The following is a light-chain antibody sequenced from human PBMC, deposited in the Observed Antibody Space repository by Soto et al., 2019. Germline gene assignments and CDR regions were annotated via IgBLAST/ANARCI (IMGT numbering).Light chain of an antibody. Sequence: DIVMTQSPASLAVSLGERATINCKSSQSVLYSSNNKNYLAGYQQKPGQPPKLLIYWASTRESGVPDRFSGSGSGTDFTLTISSLQAEDVAVYYCQQYYSTPWTFGQGTKV. CDR3: QQYYSTPWT. V-gene: IGKV4-1*01. J-gene: IGKJ1*01. CDR1: QSVLYSSNNKNY. CDR2: WAS.